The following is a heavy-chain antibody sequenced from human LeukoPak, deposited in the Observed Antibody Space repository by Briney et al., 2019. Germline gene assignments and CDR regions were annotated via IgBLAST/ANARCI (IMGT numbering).Heavy chain of an antibody. J-gene: IGHJ5*02. Sequence: ASVKVSCKASGYTFTGYYMHWVRQAPGQGLEWMGWINPNSGGTNYAQKFQGRVTMTRDTSISTAYMELSRLRSDDTAVYYCARTYYDFRSGYQPSNWFDPWGQGTLVTVSS. D-gene: IGHD3-3*01. CDR3: ARTYYDFRSGYQPSNWFDP. V-gene: IGHV1-2*02. CDR1: GYTFTGYY. CDR2: INPNSGGT.